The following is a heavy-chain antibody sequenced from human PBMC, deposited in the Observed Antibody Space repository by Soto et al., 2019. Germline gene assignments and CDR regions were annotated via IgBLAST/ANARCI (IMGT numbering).Heavy chain of an antibody. D-gene: IGHD3-10*01. CDR1: GFTYKIHA. CDR2: INSNGGST. CDR3: VRDVYGSGSYYGYLDH. Sequence: EVQLVESGGGLVQPGGSLRLSCSASGFTYKIHAMHWVRQAPGKGLEYVSTINSNGGSTYYASSVNGRSTVSRDNSKNPLYLQLSNLRAEDTAVYYCVRDVYGSGSYYGYLDHWGQGALVTVSS. V-gene: IGHV3-64D*08. J-gene: IGHJ4*02.